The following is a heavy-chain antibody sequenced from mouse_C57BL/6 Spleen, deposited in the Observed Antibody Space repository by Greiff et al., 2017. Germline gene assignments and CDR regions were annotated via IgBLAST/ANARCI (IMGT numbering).Heavy chain of an antibody. D-gene: IGHD2-3*01. V-gene: IGHV1-80*01. CDR1: GYAFSSYW. CDR2: IYPGDGDT. J-gene: IGHJ2*01. Sequence: VQLQQSGAELVKPGASVKISCKASGYAFSSYWMNWVKQRPGKGLEWIGQIYPGDGDTNYNGKFKGTATLTADTSSSTPYMQLSSLTSEDSAVYFCARSGGYDGYFDYWSQGTTLTVSS. CDR3: ARSGGYDGYFDY.